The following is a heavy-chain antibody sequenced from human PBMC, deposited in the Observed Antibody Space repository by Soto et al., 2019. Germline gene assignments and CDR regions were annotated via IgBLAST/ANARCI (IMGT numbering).Heavy chain of an antibody. CDR3: ATVRGGDYYYSGMDV. CDR1: GGSVTSVSYY. D-gene: IGHD3-10*01. J-gene: IGHJ6*02. V-gene: IGHV4-61*01. Sequence: SETLSLTCTVSGGSVTSVSYYWSWIRQPPWKGLEWIGYVYYSGITNYNPSLKSRVTISVDTSKNQFSLKLTSVTAADTAVYYCATVRGGDYYYSGMDVWGQGXTVTVYS. CDR2: VYYSGIT.